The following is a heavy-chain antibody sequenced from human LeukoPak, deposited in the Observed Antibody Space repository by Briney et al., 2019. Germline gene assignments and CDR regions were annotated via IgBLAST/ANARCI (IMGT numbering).Heavy chain of an antibody. CDR2: INYSGNT. J-gene: IGHJ4*02. CDR1: GGSISSSY. V-gene: IGHV4-59*01. Sequence: SETLSLTCSVSGGSISSSYWSWIRQPPGKGLEWIAYINYSGNTNYNPSLRSRVTISVDTSKNQFSLRLSSVTAADTAVYYCARVESASAGTSFDYWGQGTLVTVS. CDR3: ARVESASAGTSFDY. D-gene: IGHD6-13*01.